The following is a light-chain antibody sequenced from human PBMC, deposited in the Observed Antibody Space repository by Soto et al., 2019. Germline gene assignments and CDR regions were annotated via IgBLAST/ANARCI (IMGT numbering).Light chain of an antibody. J-gene: IGLJ2*01. Sequence: QSALTQPDSVSGSPGQSITISCTGTSSDVGSYNLVSWYQHHPGKAPKLMISEDSKRPSGISYRFSGSKSGNTASLTISGLQAEDEADYYCCSYAGSYTVIFGGGTKVTVL. CDR3: CSYAGSYTVI. CDR2: EDS. V-gene: IGLV2-23*02. CDR1: SSDVGSYNL.